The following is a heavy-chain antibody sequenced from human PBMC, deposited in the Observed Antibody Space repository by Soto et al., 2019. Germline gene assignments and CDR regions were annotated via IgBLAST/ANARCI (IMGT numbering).Heavy chain of an antibody. CDR2: ISANNGNT. D-gene: IGHD2-15*01. CDR1: GFTFTSYG. V-gene: IGHV1-18*01. J-gene: IGHJ4*02. CDR3: AKMGTAAHVDF. Sequence: QVQLVQSGAEVKKPGASVKVSCKTSGFTFTSYGITWVRQAPGQGLEWMGWISANNGNTHYAQNLQGRVTMTTDTSSSTAYMDLSSLRSADTAVDYWAKMGTAAHVDFCGQGTLVIVCS.